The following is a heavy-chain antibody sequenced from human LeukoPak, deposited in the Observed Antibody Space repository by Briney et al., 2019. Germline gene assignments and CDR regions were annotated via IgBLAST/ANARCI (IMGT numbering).Heavy chain of an antibody. J-gene: IGHJ4*02. CDR2: INPNSGGT. CDR1: GYTFTGYY. D-gene: IGHD3-3*01. CDR3: ARRYDFWSGYPAAFDY. Sequence: ASVKVSRKASGYTFTGYYMHWVRQAPAQGLEGMGFINPNSGGTSYAQKFQARVTMTRDTYISTAYMELSGLRSDDTAVYYCARRYDFWSGYPAAFDYWGQGTLVTVSS. V-gene: IGHV1-2*02.